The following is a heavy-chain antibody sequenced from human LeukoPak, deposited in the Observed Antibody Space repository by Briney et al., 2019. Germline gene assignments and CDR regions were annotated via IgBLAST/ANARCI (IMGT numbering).Heavy chain of an antibody. Sequence: ASVKVSCKVSGYTLTELSMHWVRQAPGKGLEWMGGFDPEDGETIYAQKFQGRVTMTRDTSISTAYMELSRLRSDDTAVYYCARGQPPLTKYYYYMDVWGKGTTVTVSS. D-gene: IGHD2-8*01. CDR3: ARGQPPLTKYYYYMDV. CDR2: FDPEDGET. J-gene: IGHJ6*03. CDR1: GYTLTELS. V-gene: IGHV1-24*01.